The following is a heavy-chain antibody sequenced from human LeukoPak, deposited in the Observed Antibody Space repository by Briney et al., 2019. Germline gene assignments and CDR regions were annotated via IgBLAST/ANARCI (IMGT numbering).Heavy chain of an antibody. CDR1: GGSFSGYY. CDR3: ASPALSVAAAGTDY. Sequence: PSETLSLTCAVYGGSFSGYYWSWIRQPPGKGLEWIGEINHSGSTNYNPSLKSRVTISVDTSKNQFSLKLSSVTAADTAVYYCASPALSVAAAGTDYWGQGTLVTVSS. J-gene: IGHJ4*02. D-gene: IGHD6-13*01. CDR2: INHSGST. V-gene: IGHV4-34*01.